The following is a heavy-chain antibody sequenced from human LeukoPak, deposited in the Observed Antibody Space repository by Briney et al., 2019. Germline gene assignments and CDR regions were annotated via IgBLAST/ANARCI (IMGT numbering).Heavy chain of an antibody. J-gene: IGHJ3*02. D-gene: IGHD1-26*01. CDR3: ARIEWERLGRAFDI. CDR2: VKGDETTT. Sequence: PGGSLRLSCAASGFTFSSSWMHWVRHVPGKGLVWVSRVKGDETTTGYADSVKGRFTISRDNAKNTLYLQMHSLRVEDTAVYYCARIEWERLGRAFDIWGQGTMVTVSS. CDR1: GFTFSSSW. V-gene: IGHV3-74*01.